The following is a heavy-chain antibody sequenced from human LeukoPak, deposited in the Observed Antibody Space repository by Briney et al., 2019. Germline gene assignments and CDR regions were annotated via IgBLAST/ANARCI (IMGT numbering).Heavy chain of an antibody. CDR2: IYPGDSDT. J-gene: IGHJ4*02. V-gene: IGHV5-51*01. CDR1: GYSFTNYW. CDR3: ARHSHSDC. Sequence: GVSLKISCKGSGYSFTNYWIGWVRQMPGQGLEWMGIIYPGDSDTRYSPSFQGQVTISADKSTNTAYLQWSSLKASDTAMYYCARHSHSDCWGQGTLVTVSS.